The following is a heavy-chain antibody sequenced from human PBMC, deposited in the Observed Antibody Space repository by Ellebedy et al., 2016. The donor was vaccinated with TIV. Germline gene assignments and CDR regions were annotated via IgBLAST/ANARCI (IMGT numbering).Heavy chain of an antibody. Sequence: GESLKISCAASGFTFSSYWMSWVRQAPGKGLEWVANIKQDGSEKYYVDSVKGRFTISRDNAKNSLYLQMNSLRAEDTAVYYCARDRTLYGAAEIYYFDYWGQGTLVTVSS. D-gene: IGHD6-13*01. J-gene: IGHJ4*02. V-gene: IGHV3-7*01. CDR3: ARDRTLYGAAEIYYFDY. CDR2: IKQDGSEK. CDR1: GFTFSSYW.